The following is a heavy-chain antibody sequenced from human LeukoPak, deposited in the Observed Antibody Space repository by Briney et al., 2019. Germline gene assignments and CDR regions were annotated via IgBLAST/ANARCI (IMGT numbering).Heavy chain of an antibody. D-gene: IGHD2-15*01. Sequence: GGSLRLSCAASGFTVSSNYMSWVRQATGKGLEWVSVIYSTGTIYYADSVKGRFTISRDNSKNTLYLQMSSLRVEDTAMYYCATGSCSGAGCNYGTPLDYWGQGTLLTVSS. CDR2: IYSTGTI. CDR3: ATGSCSGAGCNYGTPLDY. CDR1: GFTVSSNY. J-gene: IGHJ4*02. V-gene: IGHV3-53*01.